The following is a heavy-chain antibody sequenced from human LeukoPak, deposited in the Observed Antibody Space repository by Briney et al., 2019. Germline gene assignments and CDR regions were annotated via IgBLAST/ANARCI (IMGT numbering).Heavy chain of an antibody. CDR3: ARAPPDKAFDI. Sequence: SETLSLTCAVYGGSFSGYYWSWIRQPPGKGLEWIGEINHSGSTNYNPSLKSRVTISVDTSKNQFSLKLSSVTAADTAVYYCARAPPDKAFDIWGQGTMVTVSS. CDR1: GGSFSGYY. J-gene: IGHJ3*02. V-gene: IGHV4-34*01. CDR2: INHSGST.